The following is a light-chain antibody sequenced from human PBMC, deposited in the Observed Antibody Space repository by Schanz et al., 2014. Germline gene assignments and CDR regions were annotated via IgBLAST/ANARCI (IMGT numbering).Light chain of an antibody. CDR3: ASYTNTNTWV. J-gene: IGLJ3*02. CDR1: NSDVGGYDY. V-gene: IGLV2-11*01. CDR2: NVN. Sequence: QSALTQPRSVSGSPGQSVTISCTGTNSDVGGYDYVSWYQQHPGKAPKLLIYNVNERPSGVPDRFSGSKSGNTASLTVSGLQAEDEADYYCASYTNTNTWVFGGGTKLTVL.